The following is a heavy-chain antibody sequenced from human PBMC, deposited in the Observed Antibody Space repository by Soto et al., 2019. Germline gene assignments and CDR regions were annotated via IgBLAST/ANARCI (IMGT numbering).Heavy chain of an antibody. CDR2: MNPDSENT. CDR3: TRAQFEFGSYFGLDV. V-gene: IGHV1-8*01. CDR1: GYTFTNYD. Sequence: QVHLVQSGAEVKHPGASVRVSCKASGYTFTNYDITWVRQATGQGLEWMGWMNPDSENTGSPQKFQGRVTMTVNTSINTAYMELTSLRSEDTAVYYCTRAQFEFGSYFGLDVWGQGTTVTVSS. J-gene: IGHJ6*02. D-gene: IGHD3-10*01.